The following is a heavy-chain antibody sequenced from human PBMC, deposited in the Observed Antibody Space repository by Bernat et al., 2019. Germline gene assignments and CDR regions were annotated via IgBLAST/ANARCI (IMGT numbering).Heavy chain of an antibody. CDR1: GFTVRRNY. CDR2: IYSGGRT. V-gene: IGHV3-66*01. J-gene: IGHJ6*03. CDR3: ARGQSVSSVPDLVPGFYFMAV. Sequence: DGELVESGGGLVQPGGSLRLPCAVYGFTVRRNYMTWVRQAPGKGRGWVSLIYSGGRTYYADSVKGRFTISRDNSNNTLSLQMNSLRAEDTAVYYCARGQSVSSVPDLVPGFYFMAVWGRGTTVTVSS. D-gene: IGHD2-2*01.